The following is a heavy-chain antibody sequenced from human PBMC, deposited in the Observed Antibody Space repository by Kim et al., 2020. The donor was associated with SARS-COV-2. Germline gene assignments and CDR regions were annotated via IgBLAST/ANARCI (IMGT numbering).Heavy chain of an antibody. D-gene: IGHD3-3*01. CDR2: INPSGGST. V-gene: IGHV1-46*01. CDR1: GYTFTSYY. J-gene: IGHJ4*02. Sequence: ASVKVSCKASGYTFTSYYMHWVRQAPGQGLEWMGIINPSGGSTSYAQKFQGRVTMTRDTSTSTVYMELSSLRSEDTAVYYCARRSEVEDFWSGYQTLDYWGQGTLVTVSS. CDR3: ARRSEVEDFWSGYQTLDY.